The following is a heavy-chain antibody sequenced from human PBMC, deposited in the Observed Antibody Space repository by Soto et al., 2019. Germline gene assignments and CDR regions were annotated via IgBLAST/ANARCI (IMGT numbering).Heavy chain of an antibody. Sequence: QVQLQESGPGLVKPSETLSLTCTVSGGSISSYYWSWIRQPPGKGLEWIGYIYYSGSTNYNPSLKSRVTISVDTSKNQFSLKLSSVTAADTAVYYCARGGYGSGSYTPDYYYYMDVWGKGTTVTVSS. CDR1: GGSISSYY. CDR3: ARGGYGSGSYTPDYYYYMDV. D-gene: IGHD3-10*01. CDR2: IYYSGST. V-gene: IGHV4-59*01. J-gene: IGHJ6*03.